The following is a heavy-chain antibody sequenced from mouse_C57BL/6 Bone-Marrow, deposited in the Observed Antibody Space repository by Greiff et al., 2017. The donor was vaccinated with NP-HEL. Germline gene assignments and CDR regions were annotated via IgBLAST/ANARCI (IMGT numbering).Heavy chain of an antibody. CDR3: ARNGIYDGYDGAMDY. D-gene: IGHD2-3*01. J-gene: IGHJ4*01. CDR1: GYTFTSYW. Sequence: QVQLQQSGAELVKPGASVKLSCKASGYTFTSYWMHWVKQRPGQGLEWIGMIHPNSGSTNYNEKFKSKATRTVDKASSTAYMQLSSLTSEDSTVYYCARNGIYDGYDGAMDYWGQGTSVTVSS. CDR2: IHPNSGST. V-gene: IGHV1-64*01.